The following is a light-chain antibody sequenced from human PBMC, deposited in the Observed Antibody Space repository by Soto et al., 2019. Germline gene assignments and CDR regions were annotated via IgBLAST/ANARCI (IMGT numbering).Light chain of an antibody. Sequence: DIQMTQSPSSLSAYVGDRVTITCQASQDISNYLNWYQQKPGKAPELLINDASNLEMGVPSRFSGVGSGTDFTFTISSLQPEDIATYFCQQYDSLPITFGQGTRLEI. J-gene: IGKJ5*01. CDR1: QDISNY. V-gene: IGKV1-33*01. CDR3: QQYDSLPIT. CDR2: DAS.